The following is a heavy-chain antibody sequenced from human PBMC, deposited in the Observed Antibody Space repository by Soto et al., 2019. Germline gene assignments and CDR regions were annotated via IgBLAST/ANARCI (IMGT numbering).Heavy chain of an antibody. CDR3: AKDQGTYYYDSSGLGDYFDY. CDR2: ISYDGSNK. J-gene: IGHJ4*02. V-gene: IGHV3-30*18. D-gene: IGHD3-22*01. Sequence: PGGSLRLSCAASGFTFSSYWMSWVRQAPGKGLEWVAVISYDGSNKYYADSVKGRFTISRDNSKNTLYLQMNSLRAEDTAVYYCAKDQGTYYYDSSGLGDYFDYWGQGTLVTVSS. CDR1: GFTFSSYW.